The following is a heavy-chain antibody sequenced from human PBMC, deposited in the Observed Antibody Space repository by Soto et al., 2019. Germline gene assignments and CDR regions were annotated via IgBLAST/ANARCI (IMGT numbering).Heavy chain of an antibody. CDR3: AKFTAIVVVPAAMYY. V-gene: IGHV3-7*03. Sequence: GGSLRLSCAVSGFRFRDYWMSWVRQAPGKGLEWVANIKQDESDKYYVDSVKGRFTISRDNAKNALYLQMNSLRVEDTAVYYCAKFTAIVVVPAAMYYWGQGTLVTVSS. CDR1: GFRFRDYW. CDR2: IKQDESDK. D-gene: IGHD2-2*01. J-gene: IGHJ4*02.